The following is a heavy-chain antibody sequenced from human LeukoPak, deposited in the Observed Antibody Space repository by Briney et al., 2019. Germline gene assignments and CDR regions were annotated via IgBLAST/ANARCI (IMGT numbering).Heavy chain of an antibody. CDR3: ARLLDNDISGDPDTFDV. J-gene: IGHJ3*01. CDR2: IYHSGST. Sequence: PSETLSLTCAVSGYSISSGYHWGWIRQPPGKGLEWIGSIYHSGSTYYNPSLKSRVTISVDTSKNQFSLKLSSVTAADTAVYSCARLLDNDISGDPDTFDVWGQGTTVIVSS. CDR1: GYSISSGYH. V-gene: IGHV4-38-2*01. D-gene: IGHD3-22*01.